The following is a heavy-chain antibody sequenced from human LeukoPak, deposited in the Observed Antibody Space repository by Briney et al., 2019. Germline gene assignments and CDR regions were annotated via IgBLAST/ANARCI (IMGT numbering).Heavy chain of an antibody. D-gene: IGHD4-17*01. J-gene: IGHJ6*03. CDR2: IPNDGSKK. Sequence: SGGSLRLSCAASGFTFKTYGMHWVRQAPGKGLEWVAFIPNDGSKKYYADSVKGRFTISRDNSKNTLYLQKNSLRAEDTAVYYCAKDRGTYGDYVNYYYYMDVWGKGTTVTVSS. CDR3: AKDRGTYGDYVNYYYYMDV. V-gene: IGHV3-30*02. CDR1: GFTFKTYG.